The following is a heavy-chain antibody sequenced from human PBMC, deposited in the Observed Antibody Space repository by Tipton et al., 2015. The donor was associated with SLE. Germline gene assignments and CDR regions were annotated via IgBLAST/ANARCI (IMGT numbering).Heavy chain of an antibody. V-gene: IGHV4-4*08. J-gene: IGHJ3*01. CDR2: IYISGST. CDR3: ARALDYGSGSPNAFDF. D-gene: IGHD3-10*01. Sequence: TLSLTCTVSGGSISSFYWSWIRQPPGKGLEWIGNIYISGSTNYKPSLKSRLTISMDTSKNQFSLMVNSVSAADTAVYYCARALDYGSGSPNAFDFWGQGTLVTVSS. CDR1: GGSISSFY.